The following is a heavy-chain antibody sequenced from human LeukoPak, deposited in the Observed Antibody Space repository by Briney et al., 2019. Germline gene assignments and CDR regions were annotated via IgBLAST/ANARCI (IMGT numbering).Heavy chain of an antibody. D-gene: IGHD2-8*01. CDR3: AKGALGYCTH. Sequence: PGRSLRLSCAASGFTFSSYGMHWVRQAPGKGLEWVAVISYDGSNKYYADSVKGRFTISRDNSKNTLYLQMNSLRAEDTAVYYCAKGALGYCTHWGQGTLVTVSP. V-gene: IGHV3-30*18. CDR2: ISYDGSNK. CDR1: GFTFSSYG. J-gene: IGHJ4*02.